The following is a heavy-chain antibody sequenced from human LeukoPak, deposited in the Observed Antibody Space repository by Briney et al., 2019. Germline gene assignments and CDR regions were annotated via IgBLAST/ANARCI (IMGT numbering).Heavy chain of an antibody. V-gene: IGHV4-59*01. J-gene: IGHJ5*02. CDR2: IYYSGST. Sequence: SETLSLTCTVSGGSISSYYWSWIRQPPGKGLEWIGYIYYSGSTNYNPSLKSRVTISVDTSKNQFSLKLSSVTAADTAVYYCAISNGPNWFDPWGQGTLVPVSS. CDR1: GGSISSYY. CDR3: AISNGPNWFDP.